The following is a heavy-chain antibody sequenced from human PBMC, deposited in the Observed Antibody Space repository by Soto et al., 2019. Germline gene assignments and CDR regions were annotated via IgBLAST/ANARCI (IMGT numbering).Heavy chain of an antibody. CDR3: ATDKGDSYGYGNY. Sequence: GASVKVSCKASGFTFTNSAVRWVRQARGQRLEWIGWIVVGSGNTNYAQMFQERVTITRDMSTTTAYMELSSLRSEDTAVYYCATDKGDSYGYGNYWGQGTLVTVSS. J-gene: IGHJ4*02. CDR2: IVVGSGNT. D-gene: IGHD5-18*01. V-gene: IGHV1-58*01. CDR1: GFTFTNSA.